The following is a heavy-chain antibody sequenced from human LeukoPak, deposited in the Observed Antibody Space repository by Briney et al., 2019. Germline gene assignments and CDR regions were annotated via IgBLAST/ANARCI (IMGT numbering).Heavy chain of an antibody. V-gene: IGHV3-30*03. CDR3: ARDSGDGSGSYPFDY. J-gene: IGHJ4*02. CDR2: ISYDGSNK. Sequence: GGSLRLSCAASGFTFSDYYMSWIRQAPGKGLEWVAVISYDGSNKYYADSVKGRFTISRDNSKNTLYLQMNSLRAEDTAVYYCARDSGDGSGSYPFDYWGQGTLVTVSS. CDR1: GFTFSDYY. D-gene: IGHD3-10*01.